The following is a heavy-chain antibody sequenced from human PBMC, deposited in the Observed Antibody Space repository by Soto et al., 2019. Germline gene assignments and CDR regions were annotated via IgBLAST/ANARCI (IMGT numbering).Heavy chain of an antibody. D-gene: IGHD6-19*01. V-gene: IGHV4-31*03. CDR3: ARHHMAATDMYFDY. Sequence: QVQLQESGPGLVKPSQTLSLTCTVSGGSISSGGYYWSWIRQHPGKGLEWIVYIYDNDSTYYNPSLKRRVTMSVDMSRNQFSLKLSSVTAADTAVYYCARHHMAATDMYFDYWGQGTLVTVSS. J-gene: IGHJ4*02. CDR2: IYDNDST. CDR1: GGSISSGGYY.